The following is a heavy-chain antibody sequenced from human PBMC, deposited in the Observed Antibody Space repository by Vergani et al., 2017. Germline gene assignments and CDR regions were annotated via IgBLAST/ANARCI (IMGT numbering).Heavy chain of an antibody. D-gene: IGHD3-10*01. CDR3: ARSRIYYGAGSPDY. Sequence: QVQLQESGPGLVKPSETLSLTCTVSGGSITNNFWSWIRQPPGKGLEWMGYVSFRGDTLYDPSVKGRMTISLNTSSNQFSLYLTSVTAADTAVYYCARSRIYYGAGSPDYWVQGTLVTVSS. CDR2: VSFRGDT. V-gene: IGHV4-59*01. J-gene: IGHJ4*02. CDR1: GGSITNNF.